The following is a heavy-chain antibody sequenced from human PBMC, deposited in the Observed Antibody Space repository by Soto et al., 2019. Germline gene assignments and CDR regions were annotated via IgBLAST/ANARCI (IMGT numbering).Heavy chain of an antibody. D-gene: IGHD1-1*01. CDR2: LYDVDGT. CDR3: ASWHEREHAYDV. V-gene: IGHV3-53*01. J-gene: IGHJ3*01. Sequence: DVQLVESGGGLIQPGESLRLSCAAFGLTVSGKKYVAWVREAPGKGLEWISALYDVDGTYYADSVKGRFTTSTDSSKTTVYLQMNGLRPDDTAVYYCASWHEREHAYDVWGRGTTVTVSS. CDR1: GLTVSGKKY.